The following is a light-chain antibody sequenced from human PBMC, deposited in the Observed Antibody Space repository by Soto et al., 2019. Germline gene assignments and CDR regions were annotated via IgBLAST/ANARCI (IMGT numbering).Light chain of an antibody. CDR2: GAS. Sequence: EIVLTQSPGTLSLSPGEGATLSCRASESVGGTFLAWYQQKGGQAPRLLIHGASNRATGIPDRFSGSGSGTDFTLTISRLEPEDFAVYCCQQYGGSPRTFGQGTKVDIK. J-gene: IGKJ1*01. CDR1: ESVGGTF. CDR3: QQYGGSPRT. V-gene: IGKV3-20*01.